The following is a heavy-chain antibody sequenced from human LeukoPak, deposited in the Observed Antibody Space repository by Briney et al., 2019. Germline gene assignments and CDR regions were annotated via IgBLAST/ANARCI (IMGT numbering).Heavy chain of an antibody. D-gene: IGHD3-22*01. J-gene: IGHJ5*02. CDR3: AREPYYYDSSGSLRWFDP. CDR2: IYHSGST. V-gene: IGHV4-4*02. CDR1: GGSISSSNW. Sequence: SETLSLTCAVSGGSISSSNWWSWVRQPPGKGLEWIGEIYHSGSTNYNPSLKSRVTISVDTSKNQFSLKLSSVTAADTAVYYCAREPYYYDSSGSLRWFDPWGQGTLVTVSS.